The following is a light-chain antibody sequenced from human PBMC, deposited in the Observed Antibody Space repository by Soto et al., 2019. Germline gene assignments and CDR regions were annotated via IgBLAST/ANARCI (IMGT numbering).Light chain of an antibody. Sequence: EIVLTQSPGTLSLSPGERATLSCRASQSISSSYLAWYQPKPGQAPRLLIYDASSRATGIPDRFSGSGSGTDITLTISRLEPEDFAVYYWQQYVSSPPTCGQGTEVEIK. CDR3: QQYVSSPPT. V-gene: IGKV3-20*01. J-gene: IGKJ1*01. CDR2: DAS. CDR1: QSISSSY.